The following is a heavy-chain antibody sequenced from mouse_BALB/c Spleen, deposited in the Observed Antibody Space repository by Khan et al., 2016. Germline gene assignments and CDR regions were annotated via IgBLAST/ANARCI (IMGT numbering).Heavy chain of an antibody. CDR1: GYTFSSYW. V-gene: IGHV1-9*01. CDR2: ILPGSGST. CDR3: ARRGNLRAMDY. J-gene: IGHJ4*01. Sequence: VQLQESGAELMKPGASVKISCKATGYTFSSYWIEWVKQRPGHGLEWIGEILPGSGSTNYNEKFKGKATFTADTSSNTAYMQLSSLTSEDSAVYYCARRGNLRAMDYWGQGTSVTVSS.